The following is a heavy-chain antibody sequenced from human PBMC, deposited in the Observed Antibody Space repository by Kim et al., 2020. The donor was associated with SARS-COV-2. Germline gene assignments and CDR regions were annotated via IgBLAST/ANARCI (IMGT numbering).Heavy chain of an antibody. V-gene: IGHV1-18*01. CDR3: ARWFGDY. J-gene: IGHJ4*02. Sequence: YNGNTNYAQKRQGRVTMTTDTSTSTAYMELRSLRSDDTAVYYCARWFGDYWGQGTLVTVSS. CDR2: YNGNT. D-gene: IGHD2-15*01.